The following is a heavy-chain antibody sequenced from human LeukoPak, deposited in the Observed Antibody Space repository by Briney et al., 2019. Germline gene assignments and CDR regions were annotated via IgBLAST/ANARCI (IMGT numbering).Heavy chain of an antibody. CDR1: GFAFSSYA. CDR2: ISASGGST. CDR3: AKELAGGVVLVYFDY. Sequence: PGGSLRLSCAASGFAFSSYAMSWVRQAPGKGLEWVSAISASGGSTYYADSVKGRFTISKDNSKHTLYLQMNSLRAEDTAVYYCAKELAGGVVLVYFDYWGQGTLVTVSS. V-gene: IGHV3-23*01. D-gene: IGHD2-15*01. J-gene: IGHJ4*02.